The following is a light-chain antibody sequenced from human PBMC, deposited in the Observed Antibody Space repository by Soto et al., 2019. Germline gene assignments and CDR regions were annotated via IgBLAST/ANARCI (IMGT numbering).Light chain of an antibody. CDR1: SSNIGAGYD. V-gene: IGLV1-40*01. CDR2: GNS. Sequence: QLVLTQPPSVSGAPGQMVTISCTGSSSNIGAGYDVHWYQQLPGTAPKLLIYGNSNRPSGVPDRFSGSKSGTSASLAITGLQAEDEADYYCQSYDSSDVVFCGGTKLTVL. J-gene: IGLJ2*01. CDR3: QSYDSSDVV.